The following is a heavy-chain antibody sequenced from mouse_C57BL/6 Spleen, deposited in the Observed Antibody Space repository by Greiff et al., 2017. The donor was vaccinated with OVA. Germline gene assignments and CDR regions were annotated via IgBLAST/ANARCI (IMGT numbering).Heavy chain of an antibody. D-gene: IGHD3-3*01. CDR2: ISYDGSN. V-gene: IGHV3-6*01. J-gene: IGHJ2*01. CDR3: ARGRGTGFDY. CDR1: GYSITSGYY. Sequence: EVKLQESGPGLVKPSQSLSLTCSVTGYSITSGYYWNWIRQFPGNKLEWMGYISYDGSNNYNPSLKNRISITRDTSKNQFFLKLNAVTTEDTATYYCARGRGTGFDYWGQGTTLTVSS.